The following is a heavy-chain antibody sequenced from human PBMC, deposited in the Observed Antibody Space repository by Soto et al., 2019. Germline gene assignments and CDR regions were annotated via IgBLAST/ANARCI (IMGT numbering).Heavy chain of an antibody. Sequence: GGSLRLSCAASGFSFSTYNMNWVRQAPGRGLEWVSYISSQSSTIFHADSVKGRFTISRDNAKNSLYLQMDSLRDEDTAVYFCARAIAVGSTSLDYWGLGTRVTVSS. CDR3: ARAIAVGSTSLDY. CDR2: ISSQSSTI. V-gene: IGHV3-48*02. J-gene: IGHJ4*02. CDR1: GFSFSTYN. D-gene: IGHD6-19*01.